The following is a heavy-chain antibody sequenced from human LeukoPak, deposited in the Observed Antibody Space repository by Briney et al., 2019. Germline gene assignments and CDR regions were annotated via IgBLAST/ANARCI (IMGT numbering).Heavy chain of an antibody. CDR2: IYHSGST. CDR3: ASMGRLLYMDV. V-gene: IGHV4-38-2*02. J-gene: IGHJ6*03. CDR1: GYSISSGYY. Sequence: SETLSLTCTVSGYSISSGYYWGWIRQPPGKGLEWIGSIYHSGSTYYNPSLKSRVTISVDTSKNQFSLKLSSVTAADTAVYYCASMGRLLYMDVWGKGTTVTVSS. D-gene: IGHD2-15*01.